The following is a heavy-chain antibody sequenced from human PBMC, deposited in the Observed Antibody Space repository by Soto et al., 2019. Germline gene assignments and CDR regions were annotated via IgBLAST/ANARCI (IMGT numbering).Heavy chain of an antibody. J-gene: IGHJ4*02. CDR3: ARESEDLTSNFDY. Sequence: PGGSLRLSCAASGFTFTRYSTNWVRQAPGKGLEWVSSISSTTNYIYYGDSMKGRFTISRDNSKNSLYLEIHSLRAEDTAVYYCARESEDLTSNFDYWGQGTLVTVSS. CDR2: ISSTTNYI. V-gene: IGHV3-21*06. CDR1: GFTFTRYS.